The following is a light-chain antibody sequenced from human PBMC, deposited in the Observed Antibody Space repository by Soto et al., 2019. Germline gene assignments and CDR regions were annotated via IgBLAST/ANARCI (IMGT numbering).Light chain of an antibody. V-gene: IGKV3-20*01. Sequence: ILFTQPPATPSFSTGERATVSCSASQSVTSSYLHWYQQTPGQAPRLLIYGASSRATGIPDRFSGSGSGTDFTLTISRLEPEDLAVYHCQQYGSPPLTFGGGTKVDIK. CDR3: QQYGSPPLT. J-gene: IGKJ4*01. CDR2: GAS. CDR1: QSVTSSY.